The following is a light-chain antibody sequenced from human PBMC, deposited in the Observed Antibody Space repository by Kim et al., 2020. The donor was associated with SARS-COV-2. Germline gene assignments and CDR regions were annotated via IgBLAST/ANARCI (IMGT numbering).Light chain of an antibody. CDR1: SSTIGNNY. CDR3: GTWDSILSAGV. Sequence: GQRCTISCSGSSSTIGNNYVSCYHQPSGTAPKLRMYENNKRPSGFPDRFSGTKSGTSATLGITGLQTGEEADYYCGTWDSILSAGVFGGGTQLTVL. V-gene: IGLV1-51*02. J-gene: IGLJ2*01. CDR2: ENN.